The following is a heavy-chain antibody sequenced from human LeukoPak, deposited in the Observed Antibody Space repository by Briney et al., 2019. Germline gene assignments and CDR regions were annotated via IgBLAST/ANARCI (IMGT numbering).Heavy chain of an antibody. CDR3: AREREQSGAWYEGPHLVY. D-gene: IGHD6-19*01. V-gene: IGHV4-34*12. J-gene: IGHJ4*02. CDR2: IIYRGTA. CDR1: GGSLSDYY. Sequence: SETLSLTCAVYGGSLSDYYWAWIRHSPERGVEWVGQIIYRGTANYNPSLKRRVTISVDTSKNQFSLKVRSVTAADMAVYYCAREREQSGAWYEGPHLVYWGQGALVTVSS.